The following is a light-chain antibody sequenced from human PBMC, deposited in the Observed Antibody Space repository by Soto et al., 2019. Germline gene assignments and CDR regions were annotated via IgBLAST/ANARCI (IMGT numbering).Light chain of an antibody. CDR2: RDN. J-gene: IGLJ2*01. V-gene: IGLV1-47*01. Sequence: QSVLTQPPSASGTPGQRVTISCSGSSSNIGSNYVYWYQQLPGTAPKLLIYRDNQRPSGVPYRFSCSKSGTSASLAISGRRSEDEADYYCAAWDDSLSGVVFGGGTKVTVL. CDR1: SSNIGSNY. CDR3: AAWDDSLSGVV.